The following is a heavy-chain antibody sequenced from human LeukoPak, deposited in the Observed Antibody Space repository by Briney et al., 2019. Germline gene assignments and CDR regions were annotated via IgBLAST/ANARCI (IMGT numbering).Heavy chain of an antibody. J-gene: IGHJ4*02. D-gene: IGHD3-22*01. CDR2: IYPGDSAT. V-gene: IGHV5-51*01. CDR1: GSRFTSYW. CDR3: ARHNSYDSSGLFDY. Sequence: PGESLKISCKGSGSRFTSYWIGWVRQMPGKGLDWMGIIYPGDSATSYSPSFQGQVTISADKSISTAYLQWSSLKASDTAMYYCARHNSYDSSGLFDYWGQGTLVTVSS.